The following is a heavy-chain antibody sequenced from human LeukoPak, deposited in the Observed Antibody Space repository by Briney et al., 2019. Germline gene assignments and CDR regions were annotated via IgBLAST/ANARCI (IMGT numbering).Heavy chain of an antibody. CDR1: GFTFDDYA. V-gene: IGHV3-43D*03. Sequence: GGSLRLSCAASGFTFDDYAMHWVRQAPGKGLEWVSLISWDGGSTYYADSVKGRFTISRDNSKNSLYLQMNSLRAEDTALYYCAKDGLSYGNLYYYMDVWGKGTTVTVSS. J-gene: IGHJ6*03. CDR3: AKDGLSYGNLYYYMDV. CDR2: ISWDGGST. D-gene: IGHD5-18*01.